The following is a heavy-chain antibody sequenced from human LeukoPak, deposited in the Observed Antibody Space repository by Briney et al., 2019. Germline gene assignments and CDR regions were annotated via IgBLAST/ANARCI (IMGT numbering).Heavy chain of an antibody. V-gene: IGHV3-30*18. CDR1: GFTFSSYG. Sequence: GGSLRLSCAASGFTFSSYGMQWVRQAPGKGLEWVAVISYDGSNKYYADSVKGRFTISRDNSNNTLYLQMNSLRAEDTAVYYCAKDLVVVVAADFYYYYYRMDVWGQGTTVTVSS. D-gene: IGHD2-15*01. J-gene: IGHJ6*02. CDR3: AKDLVVVVAADFYYYYYRMDV. CDR2: ISYDGSNK.